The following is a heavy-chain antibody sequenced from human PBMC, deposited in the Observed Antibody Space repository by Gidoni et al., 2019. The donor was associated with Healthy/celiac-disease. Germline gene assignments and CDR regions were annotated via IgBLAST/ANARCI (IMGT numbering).Heavy chain of an antibody. CDR2: SGTEGET. CDR1: GFTFSSYE. V-gene: IGHV3-13*01. Sequence: EVQLVESGGGLVQPGGSLRLSCAASGFTFSSYELPWVRQAPGKGLEGGSVSGTEGETNYPGPVKGRFTNARENAKNSVYLKRNSLRAGDTAGYYCARGGSGGMDYWGQGTLVTVSS. CDR3: ARGGSGGMDY. D-gene: IGHD3-16*01. J-gene: IGHJ4*02.